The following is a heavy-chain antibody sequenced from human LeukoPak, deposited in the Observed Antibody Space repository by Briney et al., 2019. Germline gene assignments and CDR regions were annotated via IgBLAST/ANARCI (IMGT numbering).Heavy chain of an antibody. CDR3: AKRNSPTPYYYYYYMDV. J-gene: IGHJ6*03. CDR1: GFTFRSYA. V-gene: IGHV3-23*01. D-gene: IGHD2-21*01. Sequence: GSLRLSCTGSGFTFRSYAMSWVRQAPGKGLEWVSTISESGGNTYYADSVKGRFTISRDNSKNTLYLQMNSLRAEDTAVYYCAKRNSPTPYYYYYYMDVWGKGTTVTVSS. CDR2: ISESGGNT.